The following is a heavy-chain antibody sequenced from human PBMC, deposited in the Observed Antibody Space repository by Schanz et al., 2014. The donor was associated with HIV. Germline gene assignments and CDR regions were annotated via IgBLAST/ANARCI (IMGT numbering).Heavy chain of an antibody. CDR3: ARARAKIEGRPVGNWFDP. V-gene: IGHV1-8*02. J-gene: IGHJ5*02. CDR2: MNPNSGHT. D-gene: IGHD6-6*01. CDR1: GYTFSSND. Sequence: QVQLVQSGPEVKKPGASVKVSCKASGYTFSSNDINWVRQATGQGLEWMGWMNPNSGHTGYAQKFQGRVDMTRTTSISTAYMELRGLTSEDTAVYFCARARAKIEGRPVGNWFDPWGQGTLVTVSS.